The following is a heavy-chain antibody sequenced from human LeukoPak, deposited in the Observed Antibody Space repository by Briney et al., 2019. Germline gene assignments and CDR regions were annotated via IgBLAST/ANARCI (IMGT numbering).Heavy chain of an antibody. CDR1: GFTFSNYA. CDR3: AKTVGSNSWDPFDY. V-gene: IGHV3-23*01. J-gene: IGHJ4*02. Sequence: PGGSLRLSCAASGFTFSNYAMSWVRQAPGKGLEWVSSISGGADSTVYTDSVKGRFTISRDNSKNTLSLQVNSLRADDTAVYYCAKTVGSNSWDPFDYWGQGTLVTVSS. D-gene: IGHD6-13*01. CDR2: ISGGADST.